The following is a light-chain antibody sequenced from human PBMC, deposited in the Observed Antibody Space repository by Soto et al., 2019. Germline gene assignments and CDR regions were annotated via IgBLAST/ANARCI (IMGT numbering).Light chain of an antibody. J-gene: IGLJ2*01. CDR2: SSN. V-gene: IGLV1-44*01. CDR3: AAWEDSLNGVV. CDR1: SSNIGSNS. Sequence: QSVLTQPPSASGTPGQRVTISCSGSSSNIGSNSVNWYQQLPGTAPKLLMYSSNQRPSGVPDRFSGSKSGTSASLAISGLPSEDEADYYCAAWEDSLNGVVFGGGTKLTVL.